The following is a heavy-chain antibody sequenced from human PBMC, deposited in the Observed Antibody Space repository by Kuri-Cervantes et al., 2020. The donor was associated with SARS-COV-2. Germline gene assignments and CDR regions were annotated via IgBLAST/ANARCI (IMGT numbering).Heavy chain of an antibody. D-gene: IGHD2-21*02. CDR3: ARPARDGGLT. V-gene: IGHV4-34*01. J-gene: IGHJ5*02. Sequence: SQTLSLTCTVYGGSFSGYYWSWIRQPPGKGLEWIGEINHSGSTNYNPSLKSRVTISVDTSKNQFSLKLSSVTAADTAVYYCARPARDGGLTWGQGTLVTVSS. CDR2: INHSGST. CDR1: GGSFSGYY.